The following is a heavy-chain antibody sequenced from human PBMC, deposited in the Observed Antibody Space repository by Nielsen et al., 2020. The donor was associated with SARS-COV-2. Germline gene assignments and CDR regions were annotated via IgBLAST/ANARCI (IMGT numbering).Heavy chain of an antibody. Sequence: LRLSCTVSGGSISSGVYYWSWIRQLPGKGLEWIGYSYYSGSAHYNPSLRSRVTISVDTSKNQFSLKLSSVTAADTAIYYCARGGYNIYDFDYWGRGTLVTVSS. J-gene: IGHJ4*02. CDR1: GGSISSGVYY. CDR2: SYYSGSA. V-gene: IGHV4-31*03. D-gene: IGHD5-24*01. CDR3: ARGGYNIYDFDY.